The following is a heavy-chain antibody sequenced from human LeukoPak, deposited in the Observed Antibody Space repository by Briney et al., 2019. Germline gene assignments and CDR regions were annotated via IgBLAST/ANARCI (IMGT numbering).Heavy chain of an antibody. CDR1: GGSLSSFY. CDR2: IYSSGST. Sequence: SETLSLTCTVSGGSLSSFYWSWFRQPAGKGLEWIGRIYSSGSTNYNPSLKSRLTMSVDTSTNQFSLRLSSVTAADTAVYYCARVLGWAGFDYWGQGTLVTVSS. J-gene: IGHJ4*02. D-gene: IGHD6-19*01. CDR3: ARVLGWAGFDY. V-gene: IGHV4-4*07.